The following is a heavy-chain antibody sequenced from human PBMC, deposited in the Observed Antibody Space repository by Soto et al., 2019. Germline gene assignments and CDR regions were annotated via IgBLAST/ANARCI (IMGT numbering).Heavy chain of an antibody. V-gene: IGHV1-18*01. CDR2: ISAYNGNT. CDR1: GYTFTSYG. CDR3: ARVKTGTNYYYYGMDV. J-gene: IGHJ6*02. D-gene: IGHD1-7*01. Sequence: GASVKVSCKASGYTFTSYGISWVRQAPGQGLEWMGWISAYNGNTNYAQKLQGRVTMTTDTSTSTAYMELRSLRSDDTAVYYCARVKTGTNYYYYGMDVWGQGTTVTSP.